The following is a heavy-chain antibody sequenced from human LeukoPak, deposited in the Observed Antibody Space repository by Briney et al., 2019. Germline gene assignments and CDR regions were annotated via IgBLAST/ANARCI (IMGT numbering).Heavy chain of an antibody. D-gene: IGHD5-12*01. J-gene: IGHJ6*02. CDR2: INHSGST. CDR3: ARGQANYYYYYGMDV. CDR1: GGSFSGYY. V-gene: IGHV4-34*01. Sequence: PSQTSPLILPAPGGSFSGYYRSWIRQPPGKGLESIGEINHSGSTNYNPSLKSRVTISVDTSKNQFSLQLSSVTAADTAVYYCARGQANYYYYYGMDVWGQGHPVTLSS.